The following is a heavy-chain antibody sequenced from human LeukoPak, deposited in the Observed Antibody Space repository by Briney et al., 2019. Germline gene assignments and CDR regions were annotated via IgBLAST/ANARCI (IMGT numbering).Heavy chain of an antibody. D-gene: IGHD3-22*01. V-gene: IGHV3-7*01. CDR3: ARDISLRYYYDSSGYV. J-gene: IGHJ4*02. CDR1: GFMLSSYW. CDR2: IKQDGSEK. Sequence: PGGSLRLSCAGSGFMLSSYWMSWVRQAPGKGLEWVANIKQDGSEKYYVDSVKGRFTISRDNAKNSLYLQMNSLRAEDTAVYYCARDISLRYYYDSSGYVWGQGTLVTVSS.